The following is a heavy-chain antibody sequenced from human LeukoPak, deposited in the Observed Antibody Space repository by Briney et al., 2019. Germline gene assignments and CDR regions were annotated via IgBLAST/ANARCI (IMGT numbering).Heavy chain of an antibody. CDR1: GGSICSSSYY. D-gene: IGHD1-14*01. Sequence: SETLSLTCTVSGGSICSSSYYWGWIRQPPGKGLEWIGSIYYSGSTYYNPSLKSRVTISVDTSKNQFSLKLSSVTAADTAVYYCARHKTTHEYYYYYMDVWGKGTTVTVSS. CDR2: IYYSGST. J-gene: IGHJ6*03. V-gene: IGHV4-39*01. CDR3: ARHKTTHEYYYYYMDV.